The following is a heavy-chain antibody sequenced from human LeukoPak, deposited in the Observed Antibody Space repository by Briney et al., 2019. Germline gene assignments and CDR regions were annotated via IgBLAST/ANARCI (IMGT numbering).Heavy chain of an antibody. D-gene: IGHD4-23*01. J-gene: IGHJ4*02. CDR2: VYTSGSP. CDR3: ARGGYGASSGFDY. V-gene: IGHV4-4*07. CDR1: GGSISSYY. Sequence: KPAETLSLTCTVSGGSISSYYWGWIRQPAGKGLEWIGRVYTSGSPNYNPSLESRVTMSVDTSKNQFSLNLSSVTAADTAVYYCARGGYGASSGFDYWGQGTLVTVSS.